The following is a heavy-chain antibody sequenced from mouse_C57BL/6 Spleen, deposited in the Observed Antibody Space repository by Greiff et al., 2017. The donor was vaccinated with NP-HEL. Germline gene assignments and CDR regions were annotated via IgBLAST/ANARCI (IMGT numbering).Heavy chain of an antibody. J-gene: IGHJ4*01. CDR3: ARSDGNYVGYAMGY. CDR2: IDPSDSYT. Sequence: QVQLQQSGAELARPGASVKLSCKASGYTFTSYWMHWVKQRPGQGLEWIGEIDPSDSYTNYNQKFKGKSTLTVDKSSSTAYMQLSSLTSEDSAVYYCARSDGNYVGYAMGYWGQGTSVTVSS. V-gene: IGHV1-69*01. CDR1: GYTFTSYW. D-gene: IGHD2-1*01.